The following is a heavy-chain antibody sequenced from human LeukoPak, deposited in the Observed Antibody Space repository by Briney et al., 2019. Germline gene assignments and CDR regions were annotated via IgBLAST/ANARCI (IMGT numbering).Heavy chain of an antibody. CDR3: AREGSSSSYFDY. D-gene: IGHD6-6*01. CDR1: GGSISHYY. CDR2: IYYSGTT. Sequence: SETLSLTCTVSGGSISHYYWSWIRQPPGKGLEWIGYIYYSGTTNYNPSLKSRVTISVDTSKNQFSLKLSSVTAADTAVYYCAREGSSSSYFDYWGQGTLVTVSS. J-gene: IGHJ4*02. V-gene: IGHV4-59*01.